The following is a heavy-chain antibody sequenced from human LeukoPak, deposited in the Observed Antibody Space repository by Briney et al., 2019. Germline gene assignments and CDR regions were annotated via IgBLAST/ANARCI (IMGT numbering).Heavy chain of an antibody. Sequence: GGSLRLSCAASGFTFSSYGMHWVRQAPGKGLEWVAVISYDGSNKYYADSVKGRFTISRDNSKNTLYLQMSTLRAEDTAVYYCARAYYHYDTSDHDYYYYGMDVWGQGTTVTVSS. V-gene: IGHV3-30*03. D-gene: IGHD3-22*01. CDR2: ISYDGSNK. J-gene: IGHJ6*02. CDR3: ARAYYHYDTSDHDYYYYGMDV. CDR1: GFTFSSYG.